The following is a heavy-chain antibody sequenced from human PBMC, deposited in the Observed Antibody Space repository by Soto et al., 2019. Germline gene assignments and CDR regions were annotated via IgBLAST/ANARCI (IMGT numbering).Heavy chain of an antibody. J-gene: IGHJ4*02. CDR3: ARDGMTTGDT. CDR2: VFSSVSA. V-gene: IGHV4-4*07. Sequence: KSSETLSLTCIVSGVSVRSYTWSWVRQPANKGLEWIGRVFSSVSATYNPSLKSRVSISMDTPENRISLKLDSVTAADAGVYFCARDGMTTGDTWGQGTLVTVSS. D-gene: IGHD2-21*02. CDR1: GVSVRSYT.